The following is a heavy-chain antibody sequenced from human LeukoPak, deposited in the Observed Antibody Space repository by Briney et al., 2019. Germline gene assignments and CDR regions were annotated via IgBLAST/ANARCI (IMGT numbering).Heavy chain of an antibody. CDR1: VGSISYYY. Sequence: SETLSLICNVSVGSISYYYWSWIRQSPGKGLEWIGYISYSGSTNYNPSLKSRVSISVDTSKNHFSLKLTSVTAADTAVYYCARRRYLTSGSFDYWGQGTLVTVSS. V-gene: IGHV4-59*01. J-gene: IGHJ4*02. CDR3: ARRRYLTSGSFDY. D-gene: IGHD3-10*01. CDR2: ISYSGST.